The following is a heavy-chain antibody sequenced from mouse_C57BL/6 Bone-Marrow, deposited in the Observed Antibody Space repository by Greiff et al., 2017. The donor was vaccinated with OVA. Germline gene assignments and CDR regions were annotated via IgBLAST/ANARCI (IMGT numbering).Heavy chain of an antibody. CDR1: GYTFTGYW. CDR2: ILPGSGST. Sequence: VQLQQSGAELMKPGASVKLSCKATGYTFTGYWIEWVKQRPGHGLEWIGEILPGSGSTNYTAKFKGKATFTADTSSNTAYMQLSSLTTEDSAIYYSARGKLTGHFDDWGKGTTLTVSS. V-gene: IGHV1-9*01. CDR3: ARGKLTGHFDD. J-gene: IGHJ2*01. D-gene: IGHD4-1*01.